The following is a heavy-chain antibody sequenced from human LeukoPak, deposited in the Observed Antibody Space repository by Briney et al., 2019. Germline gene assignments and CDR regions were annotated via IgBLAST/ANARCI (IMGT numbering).Heavy chain of an antibody. CDR3: ARHVVVPAAIRD. J-gene: IGHJ4*02. CDR2: IYYSGST. Sequence: PSETLSLTCTVSGGSISSYYWSWIRQPPGKGLEWIGYIYYSGSTNYNPSLKSRVTISVDTSKNQFSLKLSSVTAADTAVYYCARHVVVPAAIRDWGQGTLVTVSS. D-gene: IGHD2-2*02. V-gene: IGHV4-59*08. CDR1: GGSISSYY.